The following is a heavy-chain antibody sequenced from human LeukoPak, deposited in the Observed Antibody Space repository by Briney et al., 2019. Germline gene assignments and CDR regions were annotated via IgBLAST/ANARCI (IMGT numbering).Heavy chain of an antibody. CDR2: IYYSGST. Sequence: SETLSLTCTGSGGSISSYYWSWIRQPPGKGLEWIGYIYYSGSTNYNPSLKSRVTISVDTSKNQFSLKLSSVTAADTAVYYCARSTSDPYYYGSGTPGRAFDIWGQGTMVTVSS. V-gene: IGHV4-59*01. CDR1: GGSISSYY. CDR3: ARSTSDPYYYGSGTPGRAFDI. J-gene: IGHJ3*02. D-gene: IGHD3-10*01.